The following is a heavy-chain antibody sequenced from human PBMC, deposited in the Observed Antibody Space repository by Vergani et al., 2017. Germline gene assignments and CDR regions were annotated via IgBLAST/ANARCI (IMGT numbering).Heavy chain of an antibody. J-gene: IGHJ4*02. CDR2: IGYDGRIK. D-gene: IGHD4-17*01. CDR1: GFSFNTYG. CDR3: AKDGRENSDYGYFDY. V-gene: IGHV3-30*02. Sequence: QVQLVETGGGVVQPGGSLRLYCATSGFSFNTYGAHWVRQAPGTGLEWVAFIGYDGRIKYNVDSVKGRFTISRDTSKKTLSLQMRSLRADDTAVYYCAKDGRENSDYGYFDYWGQGTLVTVSS.